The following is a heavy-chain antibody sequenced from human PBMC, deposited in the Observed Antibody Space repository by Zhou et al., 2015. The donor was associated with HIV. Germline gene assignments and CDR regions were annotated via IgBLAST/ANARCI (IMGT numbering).Heavy chain of an antibody. CDR3: AVGITMVRGVTYLNLFDY. V-gene: IGHV1-69*01. J-gene: IGHJ4*02. CDR2: INPMFGAT. CDR1: GGTFNNYA. D-gene: IGHD3-10*01. Sequence: QVQLVQSGAEVKRPGSSVKVSCKASGGTFNNYAINWVRQAPGQGLEWMGGINPMFGATNYAQKFQGRVTMTADESTRIAYMELSSLRSEDTAVYYCAVGITMVRGVTYLNLFDYWGQGTLVTVSS.